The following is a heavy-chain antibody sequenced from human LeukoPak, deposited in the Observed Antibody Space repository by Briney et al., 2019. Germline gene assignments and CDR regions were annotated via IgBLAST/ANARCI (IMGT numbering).Heavy chain of an antibody. CDR1: GFTFSSYG. CDR3: AKGTYSSSPRDY. J-gene: IGHJ4*02. V-gene: IGHV3-33*06. Sequence: PGGSLRLSCAASGFTFSSYGMHWVRQAPGKGLEWVAVIWYDGSNKYYADSVKGRFTISRDNSKSTLYLQMNSLRAEDTAVYYCAKGTYSSSPRDYWGQGTLVTVSS. CDR2: IWYDGSNK. D-gene: IGHD6-6*01.